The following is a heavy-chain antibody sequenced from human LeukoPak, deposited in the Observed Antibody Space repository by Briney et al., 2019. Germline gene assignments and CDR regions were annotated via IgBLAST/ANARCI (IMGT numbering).Heavy chain of an antibody. Sequence: GGSLRLSCAASGFTFSSYAMSWVRQAPGKGLEWVSAISGSGGSTYYADSVKGRFTISRDNSKNTLYLQMNSLRAKDTAVYYCAKDRPVLRFLEGFDYWGQGTLVTVSS. V-gene: IGHV3-23*01. CDR2: ISGSGGST. J-gene: IGHJ4*02. CDR3: AKDRPVLRFLEGFDY. CDR1: GFTFSSYA. D-gene: IGHD3-3*01.